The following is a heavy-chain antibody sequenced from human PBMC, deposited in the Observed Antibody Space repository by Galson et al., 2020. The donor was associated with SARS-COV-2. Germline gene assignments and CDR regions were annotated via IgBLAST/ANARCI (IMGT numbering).Heavy chain of an antibody. J-gene: IGHJ6*02. CDR3: ARGHYYDSSGYYYYYGMDV. D-gene: IGHD3-22*01. Sequence: SETLSLTCAVYGGSFSGYYWSWIRQPPGKGLEWIGEINHSGSTNYNPSLKSRVTISVDTSKNQFSLKLSSVTAADTAVYYCARGHYYDSSGYYYYYGMDVWGQGTTVTVSS. CDR2: INHSGST. CDR1: GGSFSGYY. V-gene: IGHV4-34*01.